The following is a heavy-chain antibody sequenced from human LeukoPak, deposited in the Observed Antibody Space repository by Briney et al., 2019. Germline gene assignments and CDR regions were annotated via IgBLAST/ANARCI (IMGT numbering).Heavy chain of an antibody. V-gene: IGHV1-2*02. D-gene: IGHD5-24*01. CDR3: AKDSRRDGDTCFDY. CDR1: GYPFTAYF. CDR2: INPNSGDT. J-gene: IGHJ4*02. Sequence: ASVKVSCKSSGYPFTAYFIHWVRQAPGQGLEWMGWINPNSGDTNYVQKLQGRVTVTRDTSISTSYMELTSLRSDDTAVYYCAKDSRRDGDTCFDYWGQGTLVTVSS.